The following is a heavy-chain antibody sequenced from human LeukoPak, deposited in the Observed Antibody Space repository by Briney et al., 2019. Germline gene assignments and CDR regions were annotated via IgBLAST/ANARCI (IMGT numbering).Heavy chain of an antibody. CDR1: GGSISSYY. D-gene: IGHD6-19*01. CDR3: ARQTSRSYWYFDL. V-gene: IGHV4-59*01. J-gene: IGHJ2*01. Sequence: SETLSLTCAVSGGSISSYYWCWIRQPPGKGLEWIGYIYYSGSTNYNPSLKSRVTMSADTSTNQFSLKLSSVTAADTAVYYCARQTSRSYWYFDLWGRGTLVTVSS. CDR2: IYYSGST.